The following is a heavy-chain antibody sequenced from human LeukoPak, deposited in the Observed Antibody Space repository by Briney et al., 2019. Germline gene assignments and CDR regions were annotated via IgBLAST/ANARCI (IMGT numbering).Heavy chain of an antibody. CDR3: AHQKLGYSSGWYGAFDI. CDR1: GFLLTTRGVG. Sequence: ESGPTLVNPTQTHSLSCTFSGFLLTTRGVGVCWISQTSGKVLVWLTLIYWDDDKRYSPSLKSRLTITKDTSKNQVVLTMTNMDPVDTATYYCAHQKLGYSSGWYGAFDIWGQGTMVTVSS. CDR2: IYWDDDK. D-gene: IGHD6-19*01. J-gene: IGHJ3*02. V-gene: IGHV2-5*02.